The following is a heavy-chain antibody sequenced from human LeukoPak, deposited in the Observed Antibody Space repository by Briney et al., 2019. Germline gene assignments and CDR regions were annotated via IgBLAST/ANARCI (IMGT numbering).Heavy chain of an antibody. CDR2: IKDDGRQK. J-gene: IGHJ4*02. Sequence: GESLRLSCAPSGFTFSRYWMIWVRQPPGKGLEWVASIKDDGRQKYYLDSVKGRFSVSRDNAKNSVYLQMDSLRAEDTALYYCARDASRGFDTWGQGTLVTVSS. V-gene: IGHV3-7*01. D-gene: IGHD5-24*01. CDR1: GFTFSRYW. CDR3: ARDASRGFDT.